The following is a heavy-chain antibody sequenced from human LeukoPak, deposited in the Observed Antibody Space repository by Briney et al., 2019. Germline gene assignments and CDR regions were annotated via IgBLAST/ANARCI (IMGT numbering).Heavy chain of an antibody. V-gene: IGHV3-23*01. CDR3: AKVWSADFWSGYFTWFDP. CDR1: GFTFSVYA. J-gene: IGHJ5*02. Sequence: PGGSLRLSCTASGFTFSVYAMIWVRQAPEKGLEWVSGSSDSGGSTYYADSVKGRFTISRDNSKKTLYLQINSLRAEDTAVYYCAKVWSADFWSGYFTWFDPWGQGTLVTVSS. D-gene: IGHD3-3*01. CDR2: SSDSGGST.